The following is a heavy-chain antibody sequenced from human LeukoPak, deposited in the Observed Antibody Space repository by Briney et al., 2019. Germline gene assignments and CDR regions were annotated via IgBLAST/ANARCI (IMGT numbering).Heavy chain of an antibody. CDR1: GGSFSGCY. CDR3: ARGLGSSSLGGY. CDR2: INHSGST. D-gene: IGHD6-6*01. V-gene: IGHV4-34*01. J-gene: IGHJ4*02. Sequence: SETLSLTCAVYGGSFSGCYWSWIRQPPGKGLEWIGEINHSGSTNYNPSLKSRVTISVDTSKNQFSLKLSSVTAADTAVYYCARGLGSSSLGGYWGQGTLVTVSS.